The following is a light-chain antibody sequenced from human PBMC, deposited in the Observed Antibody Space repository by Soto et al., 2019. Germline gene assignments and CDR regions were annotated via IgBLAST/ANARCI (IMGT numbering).Light chain of an antibody. CDR2: DAS. V-gene: IGKV3D-11*03. Sequence: EIVLIQSPATLSLSPWERATLSCRASQSVSSNLAWYQQNPGQAPRLLIFDASNRATGIPARFSGSGSGTDFTLTISRLEPEDFAEYYCQHYGSSGTFGQGTKVDIK. CDR3: QHYGSSGT. CDR1: QSVSSN. J-gene: IGKJ1*01.